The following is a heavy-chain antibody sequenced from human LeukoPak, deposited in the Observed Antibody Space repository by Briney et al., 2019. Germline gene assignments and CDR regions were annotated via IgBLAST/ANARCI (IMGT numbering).Heavy chain of an antibody. V-gene: IGHV4-34*01. CDR3: ATSGPIYYGSGSYYNYFDY. CDR2: INHSGST. D-gene: IGHD3-10*01. Sequence: SETLSLTCAVYGGSFSGYYWSWIRQSPGKGLEWIGEINHSGSTNYNSSLKSRVTISVDTSKNQFSLKLSSVTAADTAVYYCATSGPIYYGSGSYYNYFDYWGQGTLVTVSS. J-gene: IGHJ4*02. CDR1: GGSFSGYY.